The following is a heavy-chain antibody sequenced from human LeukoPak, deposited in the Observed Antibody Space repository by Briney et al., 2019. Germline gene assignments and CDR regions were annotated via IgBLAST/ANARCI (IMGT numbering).Heavy chain of an antibody. Sequence: PGRSLRLSCAASGFTFDDYAMHWVRQAPGKGLEWVSGISWNSGSIGYADSVKGRFTISRDNAKNSLYLQMNSLRAEDTALYYCAKDLRRRADLTLFDYWGQGTLVTVSS. D-gene: IGHD3-16*01. V-gene: IGHV3-9*01. CDR3: AKDLRRRADLTLFDY. J-gene: IGHJ4*02. CDR1: GFTFDDYA. CDR2: ISWNSGSI.